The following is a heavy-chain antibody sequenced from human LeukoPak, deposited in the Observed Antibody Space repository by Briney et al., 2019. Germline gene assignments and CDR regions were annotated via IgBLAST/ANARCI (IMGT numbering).Heavy chain of an antibody. Sequence: SETLYLTCTVSGGSMSGYYWSWIRQPPGKGLEWIGNIYYSGSTNYNPSLRSRVTISVDTSKNQFSLKLSSVTAADTAVYYCAIERAFDIWGQGTMVTVSS. CDR1: GGSMSGYY. CDR2: IYYSGST. J-gene: IGHJ3*02. CDR3: AIERAFDI. V-gene: IGHV4-59*01.